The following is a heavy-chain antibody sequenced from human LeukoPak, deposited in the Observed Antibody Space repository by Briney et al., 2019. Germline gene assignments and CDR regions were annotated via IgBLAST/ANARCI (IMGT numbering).Heavy chain of an antibody. Sequence: SETLSLTCTVSGGSISSSSYYWAWIRQPPGKGLEWIGTIYYTGSTYYNPSLKSRVTISIDTSKNQFSLKLSSVTAADTAVYYCARRHGYSYGYQFDYWGQGTLVTVSS. V-gene: IGHV4-39*01. CDR1: GGSISSSSYY. D-gene: IGHD5-18*01. CDR2: IYYTGST. CDR3: ARRHGYSYGYQFDY. J-gene: IGHJ4*02.